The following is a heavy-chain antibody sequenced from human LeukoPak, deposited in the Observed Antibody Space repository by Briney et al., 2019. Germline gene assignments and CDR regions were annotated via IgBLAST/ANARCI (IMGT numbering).Heavy chain of an antibody. CDR1: GFTFSSYS. J-gene: IGHJ6*02. CDR3: ARAHCSSTSCPLDYYYYYGMDV. D-gene: IGHD2-2*01. V-gene: IGHV3-21*01. Sequence: GGSLRLSCAASGFTFSSYSMNWVRQAPGKGLEWVSSISSSSSYIYYADSVKGRFTISRDNAKNSLYLQMNSLRAEDTAVYYCARAHCSSTSCPLDYYYYYGMDVWGQGTTVTVSS. CDR2: ISSSSSYI.